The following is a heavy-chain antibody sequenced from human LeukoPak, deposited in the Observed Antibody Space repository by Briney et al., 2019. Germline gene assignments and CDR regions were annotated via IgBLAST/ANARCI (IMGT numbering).Heavy chain of an antibody. CDR2: ISGSGGST. D-gene: IGHD1-7*01. CDR1: GFTFSSYA. V-gene: IGHV3-23*01. J-gene: IGHJ4*02. Sequence: PGGSLRLSCAASGFTFSSYAMSWVRQAPGKGLEWVSAISGSGGSTYYADSVKGRFTISRDNSKNTLYLQMNSLRAEDTAVYYCAKARGITGTKENDYWGQGTLVTVSS. CDR3: AKARGITGTKENDY.